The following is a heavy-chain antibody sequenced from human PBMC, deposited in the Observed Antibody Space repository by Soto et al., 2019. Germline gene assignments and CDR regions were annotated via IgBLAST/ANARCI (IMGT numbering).Heavy chain of an antibody. J-gene: IGHJ6*02. D-gene: IGHD4-17*01. CDR3: ARDMYGDYGDYYYGMDV. Sequence: EVQLVESGGGLVQPGGSLRLSCAASGFTVSSNYMSWVRQAPGKGLEWVSVIYSGGSTYYADSVKGRFTISRDNSKNTLYLQMNNLRAEDTAVYYCARDMYGDYGDYYYGMDVWGQGTTVTVSS. V-gene: IGHV3-66*01. CDR2: IYSGGST. CDR1: GFTVSSNY.